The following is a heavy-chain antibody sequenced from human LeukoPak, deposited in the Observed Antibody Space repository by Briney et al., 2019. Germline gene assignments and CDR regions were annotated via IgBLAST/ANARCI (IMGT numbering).Heavy chain of an antibody. CDR1: GFTFRSYG. Sequence: PGGSLRLSCAASGFTFRSYGMLWVRQAPGKGLEWVAVIWYDGSNKYYADSVKGRFTVSRDNSKNTLYLQMNSLRAEDTAVYYCATAVASSSGWYADYWAREPWSPSPQ. D-gene: IGHD6-19*01. CDR2: IWYDGSNK. J-gene: IGHJ4*02. V-gene: IGHV3-33*01. CDR3: ATAVASSSGWYADY.